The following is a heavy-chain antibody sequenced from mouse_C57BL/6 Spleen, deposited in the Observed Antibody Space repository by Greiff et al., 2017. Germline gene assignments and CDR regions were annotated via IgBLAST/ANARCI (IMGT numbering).Heavy chain of an antibody. CDR1: GYTFTSYW. CDR3: VCPCDRNAMAY. D-gene: IGHD2-14*01. V-gene: IGHV1-64*01. Sequence: QVQLQQPGAELVKPGASVKLSCKASGYTFTSYWMHWVKQRPGQGLEWIGMIHPNSGSTNYNEKFKSKATLTVDKSSSTAYMQLNSLTSEDSAVXFYVCPCDRNAMAYWGQGTSVTVSA. J-gene: IGHJ4*01. CDR2: IHPNSGST.